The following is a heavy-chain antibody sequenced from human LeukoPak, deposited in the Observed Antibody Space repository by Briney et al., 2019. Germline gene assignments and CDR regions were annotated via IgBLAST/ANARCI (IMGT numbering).Heavy chain of an antibody. CDR1: GFTFSSYA. Sequence: GGSLRLSCAASGFTFSSYAMSWVRQAPGEGLEWVSSFSGTVGSTYYADSVKGRFTISRDSYKNTLYLQMNSLRAEDTAVYYCAKGKNAYGSSSNDYWGQGSLVTVSS. CDR2: FSGTVGST. J-gene: IGHJ4*02. V-gene: IGHV3-23*01. CDR3: AKGKNAYGSSSNDY. D-gene: IGHD6-13*01.